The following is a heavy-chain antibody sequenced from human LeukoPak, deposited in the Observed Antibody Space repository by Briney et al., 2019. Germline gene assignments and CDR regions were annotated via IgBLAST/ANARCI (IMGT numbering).Heavy chain of an antibody. CDR3: ASEYYDILTGYLDY. D-gene: IGHD3-9*01. J-gene: IGHJ4*02. CDR2: ISYDGSNK. Sequence: PGRSLRLSCAASGFTFSSYGMHWVRQAPGKGLEWVAVISYDGSNKYYADSVKGRFTISRDNSKNTLYLQMNSLRAEDTAVYYCASEYYDILTGYLDYWGQGTLVTVSS. V-gene: IGHV3-30*03. CDR1: GFTFSSYG.